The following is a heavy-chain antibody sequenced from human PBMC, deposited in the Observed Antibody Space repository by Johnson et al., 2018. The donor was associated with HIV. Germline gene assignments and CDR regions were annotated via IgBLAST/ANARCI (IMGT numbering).Heavy chain of an antibody. CDR3: ARACRDGYTCDVYDI. J-gene: IGHJ3*02. CDR2: LFSGGDT. Sequence: VQLVESGGGFVQPGGSLRLSCAASGLTVSGNYMTWVRQAPGKGLEWVSVLFSGGDTYYADSVRGRFTISRDNSKNTLYLQMNSLRAEDTAVYYCARACRDGYTCDVYDIWGQGTMVTVSS. D-gene: IGHD5-24*01. V-gene: IGHV3-66*01. CDR1: GLTVSGNY.